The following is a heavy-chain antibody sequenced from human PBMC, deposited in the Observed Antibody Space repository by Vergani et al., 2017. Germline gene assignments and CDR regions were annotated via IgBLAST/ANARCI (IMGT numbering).Heavy chain of an antibody. V-gene: IGHV1-69*08. J-gene: IGHJ4*02. CDR1: GATFRSNT. D-gene: IGHD3-22*01. CDR3: AKDNVPGYYDSSGYCDY. CDR2: IIPVLGKT. Sequence: QVQLVQSGAEVKKPGSSVKVSCKASGATFRSNTISWVRQVPGQGLEWMGRIIPVLGKTKYAQDFQGRLTITADTSTSTAYMELTSLRSQDTAVYYCAKDNVPGYYDSSGYCDYWGQGTLVTVSS.